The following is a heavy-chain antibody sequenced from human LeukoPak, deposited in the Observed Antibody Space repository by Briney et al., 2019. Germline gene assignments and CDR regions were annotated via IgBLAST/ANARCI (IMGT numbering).Heavy chain of an antibody. D-gene: IGHD6-19*01. CDR3: ARDSSGWYKVSYWYFDL. CDR1: GYTFTSYY. J-gene: IGHJ2*01. CDR2: INPSGGST. Sequence: ASVKVSCKASGYTFTSYYMHWVRQAPGQGLEWMGIINPSGGSTSYAQKFQGRVTITADESTSTAYMELSSLRSEDTAVYYCARDSSGWYKVSYWYFDLWGRGTLVTVSS. V-gene: IGHV1-46*01.